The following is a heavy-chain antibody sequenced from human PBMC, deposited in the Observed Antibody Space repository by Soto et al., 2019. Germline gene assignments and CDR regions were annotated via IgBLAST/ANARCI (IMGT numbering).Heavy chain of an antibody. Sequence: GSLRLSCAASGFTFSSYSMNWVRQAPGKGLEWVSSISSSSSYIYYADSVKGRFTISRDNAKNSLYLQMNSLRAEDTAVYYCARDIVVVPAAINLNWFDPWGQGTLVTVSS. CDR1: GFTFSSYS. CDR3: ARDIVVVPAAINLNWFDP. J-gene: IGHJ5*02. CDR2: ISSSSSYI. D-gene: IGHD2-2*01. V-gene: IGHV3-21*01.